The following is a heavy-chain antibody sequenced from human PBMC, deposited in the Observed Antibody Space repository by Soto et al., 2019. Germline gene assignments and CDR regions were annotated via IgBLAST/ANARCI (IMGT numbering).Heavy chain of an antibody. V-gene: IGHV1-69*01. CDR3: ARGLSCTNGVCYRRYYFDY. D-gene: IGHD2-8*01. CDR2: IIPIFGTA. Sequence: QVQLVQSGAEVKKPGSSVKVSCKASGGTFSSYAISWVRQAPGQGLEWMGGIIPIFGTANYAQKFQGRVTITADQSTSTAYMELSSLRSEDTAVYYCARGLSCTNGVCYRRYYFDYWGQGTLVTVSS. CDR1: GGTFSSYA. J-gene: IGHJ4*02.